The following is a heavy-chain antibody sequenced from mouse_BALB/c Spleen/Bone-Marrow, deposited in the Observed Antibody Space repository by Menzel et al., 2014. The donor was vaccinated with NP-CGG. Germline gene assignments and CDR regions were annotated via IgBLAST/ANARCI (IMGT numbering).Heavy chain of an antibody. CDR1: GYTFTSYW. V-gene: IGHV1-87*01. Sequence: VQRVESGAELARPGASVKLSCKASGYTFTSYWMQWIKQRPGQGLEWIGAIYPGDGDTRFTQKFKSKATLTADKSSSTAYMQLSSLASEDSAVYYCARALHYYGSSYGAMDYWGQGTSVTVSS. CDR3: ARALHYYGSSYGAMDY. D-gene: IGHD1-1*01. J-gene: IGHJ4*01. CDR2: IYPGDGDT.